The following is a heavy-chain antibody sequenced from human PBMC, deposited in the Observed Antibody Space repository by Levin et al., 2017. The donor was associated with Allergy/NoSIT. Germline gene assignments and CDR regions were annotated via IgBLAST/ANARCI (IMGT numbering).Heavy chain of an antibody. D-gene: IGHD2-8*01. J-gene: IGHJ5*02. Sequence: GESLKISCEDFGFNFRGYWMTWVRQAPGKGLEWVATINQDGSEKYYVDSVRGRFTISRDNAKNSLYLQMSSLRAEDTALFYCAKDGIPTNRPYGGHGFDVWGQGTLVNVSS. CDR3: AKDGIPTNRPYGGHGFDV. CDR1: GFNFRGYW. CDR2: INQDGSEK. V-gene: IGHV3-7*03.